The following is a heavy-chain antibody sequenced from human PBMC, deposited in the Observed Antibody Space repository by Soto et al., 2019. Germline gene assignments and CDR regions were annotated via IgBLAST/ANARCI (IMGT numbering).Heavy chain of an antibody. CDR3: ARMNYYDTSGYPFDY. J-gene: IGHJ4*02. CDR1: GGSISSSSYY. CDR2: IYFRGTT. Sequence: PSETLSVTCTVSGGSISSSSYYWSWIRQPPGKGLEWIGYIYFRGTTNYNPSLKSRVTMSADTSKNQFSLKLNSVTAADTAVYYCARMNYYDTSGYPFDYWGQGMMVTVSS. V-gene: IGHV4-61*01. D-gene: IGHD3-22*01.